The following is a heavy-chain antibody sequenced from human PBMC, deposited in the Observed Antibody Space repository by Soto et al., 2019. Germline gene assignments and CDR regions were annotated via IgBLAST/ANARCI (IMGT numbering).Heavy chain of an antibody. CDR2: IIPIFGTA. J-gene: IGHJ6*02. V-gene: IGHV1-69*01. D-gene: IGHD2-21*02. CDR1: GGTFSSYA. Sequence: QVQLVQSGAEVKKPGSSVKVSRKASGGTFSSYAISWVRQAPGQGLEWMGGIIPIFGTANYAQKFQGRVTITADESTSTAYMELSSLRSEETAVYYCARLHIVVVTARPFYGMDVWGQGTTVTVSS. CDR3: ARLHIVVVTARPFYGMDV.